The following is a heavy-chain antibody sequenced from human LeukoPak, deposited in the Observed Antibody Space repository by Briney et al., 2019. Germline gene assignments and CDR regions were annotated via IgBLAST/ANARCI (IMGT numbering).Heavy chain of an antibody. J-gene: IGHJ4*02. D-gene: IGHD4-23*01. CDR2: IIPILGIA. Sequence: SVKVSCKASGYTFTSYGISWVRQAPGQGLEWMGRIIPILGIANYAQKFQGRVTITADKSTSTAYMELSSLRSEDTAVYYCARSAQNYGGNPYYFDYWGQGTLVTVSS. CDR1: GYTFTSYG. V-gene: IGHV1-69*04. CDR3: ARSAQNYGGNPYYFDY.